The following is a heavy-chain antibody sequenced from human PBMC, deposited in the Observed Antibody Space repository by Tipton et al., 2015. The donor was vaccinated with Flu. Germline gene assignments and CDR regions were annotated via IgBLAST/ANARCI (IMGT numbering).Heavy chain of an antibody. Sequence: LRLSCIVYGASFSNYYWSWIRQPPGKALEWTGEINHSGSANYNPSLKTRVTISVDASKNQFSLMLSSVTAADTAVYYCARSIAVSGKFDPWGQGTLVTVSS. CDR1: GASFSNYY. CDR3: ARSIAVSGKFDP. J-gene: IGHJ5*02. V-gene: IGHV4-34*01. D-gene: IGHD6-19*01. CDR2: INHSGSA.